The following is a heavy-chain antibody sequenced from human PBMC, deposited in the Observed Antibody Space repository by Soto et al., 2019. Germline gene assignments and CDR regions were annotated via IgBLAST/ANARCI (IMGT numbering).Heavy chain of an antibody. D-gene: IGHD3-10*01. CDR1: GGSVSSGSYY. J-gene: IGHJ4*02. V-gene: IGHV4-31*03. CDR3: ARNSGRTGIHDY. Sequence: QVQLQESGPGLVKPSQTLSLTCTVSGGSVSSGSYYWSWIRQHPGQGLEWIGYVYYSGSTYYNPSLKSRVTISVDTSKNQFSLNLYSMTAADTAVYYCARNSGRTGIHDYWGQGTLVTVSS. CDR2: VYYSGST.